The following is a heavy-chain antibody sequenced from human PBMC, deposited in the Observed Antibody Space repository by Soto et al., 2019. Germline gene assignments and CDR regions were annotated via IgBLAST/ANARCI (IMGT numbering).Heavy chain of an antibody. CDR1: GGTFSSYA. CDR2: IIPIFGTA. CDR3: ARLEKGTTWDSANYGMDV. J-gene: IGHJ6*02. Sequence: ASVKVSCKASGGTFSSYAISWVRQAPGQGLEWMGGIIPIFGTANYAQKFQGRVTITADESTSTAYMELSSLRSEDTAVYYCARLEKGTTWDSANYGMDVWGQGTTVTVSS. V-gene: IGHV1-69*13. D-gene: IGHD1-1*01.